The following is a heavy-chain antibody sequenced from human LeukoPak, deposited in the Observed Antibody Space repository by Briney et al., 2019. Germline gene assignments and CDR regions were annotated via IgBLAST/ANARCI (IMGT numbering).Heavy chain of an antibody. Sequence: ASAKVSCKASGYTFTTYDINWVRQAPGRGLEWMGWMSPNNGKTGYAQKFQGRVTMTRDTSINTAYMELSSLTSEDTAVYYCARNPYGTGQFDPWGQGILVTVSS. J-gene: IGHJ5*02. CDR3: ARNPYGTGQFDP. CDR1: GYTFTTYD. V-gene: IGHV1-8*01. CDR2: MSPNNGKT. D-gene: IGHD2-8*02.